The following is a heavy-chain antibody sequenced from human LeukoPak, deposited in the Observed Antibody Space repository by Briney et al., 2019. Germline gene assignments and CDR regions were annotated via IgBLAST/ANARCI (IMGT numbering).Heavy chain of an antibody. CDR2: IYYSGST. V-gene: IGHV4-59*01. J-gene: IGHJ4*02. CDR1: GGSISSYY. D-gene: IGHD1-26*01. Sequence: SETLSLTCTVSGGSISSYYWSWIRQPPGKGLKWIGYIYYSGSTSYSPSLRSRVTISVDTSKNQFSLKLSSVTAADTAVYYCARRVGADYYFDYWGQGTRVTVSS. CDR3: ARRVGADYYFDY.